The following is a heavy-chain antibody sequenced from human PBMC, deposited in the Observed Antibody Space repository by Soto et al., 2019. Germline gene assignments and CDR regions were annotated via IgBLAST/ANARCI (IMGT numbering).Heavy chain of an antibody. CDR2: IYHSGAT. D-gene: IGHD6-19*01. J-gene: IGHJ5*01. V-gene: IGHV4-4*02. CDR3: ARAGLGLAFDS. CDR1: GGSMIDHNW. Sequence: LETLSLTCAVSGGSMIDHNWWRWVRQSPRKGLEWIAEIYHSGATNYNPSLQSRVTISIDKSEKQFSLKLNSVTAADTAVYYCARAGLGLAFDSWGQGALVTVSS.